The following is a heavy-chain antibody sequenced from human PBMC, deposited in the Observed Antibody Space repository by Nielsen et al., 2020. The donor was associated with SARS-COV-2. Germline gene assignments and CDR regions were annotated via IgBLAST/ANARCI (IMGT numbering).Heavy chain of an antibody. V-gene: IGHV4-34*01. J-gene: IGHJ6*03. CDR2: INHSGST. CDR1: GGSFSGYY. Sequence: SETLSLTCAVYGGSFSGYYWSWIRQPPEKGLEWIGEINHSGSTNYNPSLKSRVTISVDTSKNQFSLKLCSVTAADTAVYYCARGGGCSSTSCLNMDVWGKGTTVTVSS. D-gene: IGHD2-2*01. CDR3: ARGGGCSSTSCLNMDV.